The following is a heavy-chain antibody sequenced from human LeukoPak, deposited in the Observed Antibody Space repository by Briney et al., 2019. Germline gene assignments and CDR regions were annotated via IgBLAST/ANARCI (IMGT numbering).Heavy chain of an antibody. CDR3: ARGDTKGQPFDY. V-gene: IGHV4-59*01. CDR2: IYSSGST. J-gene: IGHJ4*02. CDR1: GGSISSYY. D-gene: IGHD5-18*01. Sequence: PSETLSLTCTVSGGSISSYYWSWIRQPPGKGLEWIGYIYSSGSTNYNPSLKSRITISVDTSKNQFSLKLSSVTAADTAVYYCARGDTKGQPFDYWGQGTLVTVSS.